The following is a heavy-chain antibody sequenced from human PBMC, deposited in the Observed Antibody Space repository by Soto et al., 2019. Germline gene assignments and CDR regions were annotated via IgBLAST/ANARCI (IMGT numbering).Heavy chain of an antibody. Sequence: ASVKVSCKASGYTFTSYGISWVRQAPGQGLEWMGWISAYNGNTNYAQKLQGRVTMTTDTSTSTAYMELRSLRSDDTAVYYCARSACSSTSCYFPFDYWGQGTLVTVSS. CDR3: ARSACSSTSCYFPFDY. V-gene: IGHV1-18*01. J-gene: IGHJ4*02. CDR1: GYTFTSYG. D-gene: IGHD2-2*01. CDR2: ISAYNGNT.